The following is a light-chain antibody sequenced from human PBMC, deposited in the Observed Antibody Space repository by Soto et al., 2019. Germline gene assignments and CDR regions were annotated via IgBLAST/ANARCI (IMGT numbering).Light chain of an antibody. V-gene: IGKV1-39*01. CDR2: AAS. CDR3: QETYRSPVT. CDR1: QSIASY. J-gene: IGKJ2*01. Sequence: DVQMTQSPSSLSASVGDRVTITCRASQSIASYLNWYQQRPGKAPKLLIYAASNLESGVPSRFSGSGSETDFTLTISSLQPEDFATYYCQETYRSPVTFGQGTKVDI.